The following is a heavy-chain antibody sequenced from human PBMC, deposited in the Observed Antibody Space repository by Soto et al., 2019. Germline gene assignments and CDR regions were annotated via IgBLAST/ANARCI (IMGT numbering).Heavy chain of an antibody. CDR1: GVSFSSSRYY. CDR2: VDYSGNT. J-gene: IGHJ6*02. CDR3: ARNNYDFWSEYGMDV. D-gene: IGHD3-3*01. V-gene: IGHV4-39*01. Sequence: ASETLSLTCSVAGVSFSSSRYYWAWIRQPPGKELEWSGSVDYSGNTYYNPSLKSRSTMSLNTSKKQFDLRLSSVTAADTAVYYCARNNYDFWSEYGMDVWGQGTTVTVSS.